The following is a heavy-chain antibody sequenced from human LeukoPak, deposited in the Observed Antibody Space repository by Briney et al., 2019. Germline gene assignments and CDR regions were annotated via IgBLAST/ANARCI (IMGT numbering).Heavy chain of an antibody. CDR3: ARDRALGGWLLTFDY. D-gene: IGHD5-24*01. J-gene: IGHJ4*02. V-gene: IGHV4-59*01. Sequence: SETLSLTCAVSGGSISSYYWSWIRQPPGKGLEWIGYIYYTGSTNYNPSLESRVTISVDTSKSQFSLKLTSVTAADTAVYFCARDRALGGWLLTFDYWGRGTLVTVST. CDR1: GGSISSYY. CDR2: IYYTGST.